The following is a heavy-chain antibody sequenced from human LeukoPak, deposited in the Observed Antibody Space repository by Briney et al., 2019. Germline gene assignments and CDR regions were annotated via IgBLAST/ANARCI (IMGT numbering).Heavy chain of an antibody. CDR2: ISGGGDA. CDR1: GFPFNRFA. CDR3: AKEGITGADS. V-gene: IGHV3-23*01. Sequence: GGSLTLSCTASGFPFNRFAMSWVRQAPGQGLAWVSAISGGGDAHYADSVKGRFAISRDNSKNTLFLHMNNLTADDTALYYCAKEGITGADSWGQGTLVSVSS. J-gene: IGHJ4*02.